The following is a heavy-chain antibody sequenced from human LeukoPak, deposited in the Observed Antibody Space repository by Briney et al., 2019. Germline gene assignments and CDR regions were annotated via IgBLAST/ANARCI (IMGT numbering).Heavy chain of an antibody. CDR2: ISTSSTTI. D-gene: IGHD3-22*01. J-gene: IGHJ4*02. V-gene: IGHV3-11*04. CDR1: GFTVSSNY. CDR3: ASGEYDRSGYDCDY. Sequence: PGGSLRLSCAASGFTVSSNYMSWVRQAPGKGLEWVSYISTSSTTIHYADSVKGRFTISRDNAKNSLYLQMNSLRAEDTAVYYCASGEYDRSGYDCDYWGQGTLVTVSS.